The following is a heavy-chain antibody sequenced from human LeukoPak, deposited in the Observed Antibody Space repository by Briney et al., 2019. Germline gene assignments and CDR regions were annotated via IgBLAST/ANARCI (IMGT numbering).Heavy chain of an antibody. Sequence: PGGSLRLSCAASGFTFSDYYMSWIRQAPGKGLDWVSYISSGGSTIYYADSVKGRFTISRDNAKNSLYLQMNSLRAEDTAVYYCARAGAGDYYDSSGFSAFDIWGQGTMVTVSS. CDR2: ISSGGSTI. V-gene: IGHV3-11*04. J-gene: IGHJ3*02. CDR1: GFTFSDYY. D-gene: IGHD3-22*01. CDR3: ARAGAGDYYDSSGFSAFDI.